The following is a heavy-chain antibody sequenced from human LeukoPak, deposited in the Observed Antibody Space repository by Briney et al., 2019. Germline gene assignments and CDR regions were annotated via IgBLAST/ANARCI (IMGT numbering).Heavy chain of an antibody. CDR2: ISSSGDYM. V-gene: IGHV3-21*01. CDR3: ARGREEWSSSFDH. CDR1: GFTFSRYS. J-gene: IGHJ4*02. D-gene: IGHD3-3*01. Sequence: GGSLRLSCGASGFTFSRYSMNWVRQAPGKGLEWVSFISSSGDYMYYADSVKGRLTISRDNAKNSLNLQMNRLRAEDTAVYYCARGREEWSSSFDHWGQGILVTVSS.